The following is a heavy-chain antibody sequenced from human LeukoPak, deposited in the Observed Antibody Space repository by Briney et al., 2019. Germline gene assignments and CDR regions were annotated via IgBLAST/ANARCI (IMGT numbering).Heavy chain of an antibody. Sequence: GPTPVKPTQTLTLTCTFSGFSLTTNRVGVGWIRQPPGKALEWLALIYWDDDKRYSPSLKSRLTITKDTSKNPVVLTMINMDPVDTATYYCAHRPTGFGELLYGSWFDPWGQGTLVTVSS. CDR2: IYWDDDK. CDR3: AHRPTGFGELLYGSWFDP. J-gene: IGHJ5*02. D-gene: IGHD3-10*01. V-gene: IGHV2-5*02. CDR1: GFSLTTNRVG.